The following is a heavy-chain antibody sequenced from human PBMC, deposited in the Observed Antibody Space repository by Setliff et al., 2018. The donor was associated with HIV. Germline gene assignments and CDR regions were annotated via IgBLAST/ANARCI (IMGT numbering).Heavy chain of an antibody. CDR2: LYYSGSI. Sequence: TSETLSLTCNVSAASVGTGAYYWSWIRQSPGKGLEWLGYLYYSGSIHYNPSLKTLVSISIDMSKNQFSLKMSSVTAADTAVYFCARGLPTSLVFFDSWGQGILVTVSS. J-gene: IGHJ4*02. CDR1: AASVGTGAYY. CDR3: ARGLPTSLVFFDS. V-gene: IGHV4-61*08. D-gene: IGHD2-8*01.